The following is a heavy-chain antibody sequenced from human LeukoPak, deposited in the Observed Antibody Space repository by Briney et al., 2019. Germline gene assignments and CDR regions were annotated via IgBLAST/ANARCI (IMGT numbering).Heavy chain of an antibody. D-gene: IGHD5-18*01. CDR1: GGSISSYY. CDR2: IYYCGST. Sequence: SETLSLTCTVSGGSISSYYWSWIRQPPGKGLEWIGYIYYCGSTNYNPSLKSRVTISVDTSKNQFSLKLSSVTAADTAVYYCARDRGYSYGYGYFDYWGQGTLVTVSS. V-gene: IGHV4-59*01. J-gene: IGHJ4*02. CDR3: ARDRGYSYGYGYFDY.